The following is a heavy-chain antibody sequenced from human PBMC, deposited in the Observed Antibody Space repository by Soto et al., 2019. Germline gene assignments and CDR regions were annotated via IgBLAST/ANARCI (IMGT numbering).Heavy chain of an antibody. Sequence: EVHLVESGGGLVQTGGSLRLSCAIFESTVSRDWMNWVRQAPGKGLEWVAHINQDGSEKYYVDSVKGRFTISRDNAKKSLYLQMNSLGPGDTAVYYCSGGVGDAFWGQGTLVTVSS. CDR2: INQDGSEK. CDR1: ESTVSRDW. V-gene: IGHV3-7*04. CDR3: SGGVGDAF. J-gene: IGHJ4*02. D-gene: IGHD1-26*01.